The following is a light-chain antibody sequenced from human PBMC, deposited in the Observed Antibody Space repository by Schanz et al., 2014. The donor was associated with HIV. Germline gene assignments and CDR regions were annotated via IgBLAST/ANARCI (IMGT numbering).Light chain of an antibody. V-gene: IGLV2-14*03. Sequence: QSALTQPPSASGSPGQSVTISCTGTSSDVGGYNYVSWYQHHPGKAPKVLIYDVRDRPSGVSHRFSASKSGITASLIISGLQAEDEADYYCSSYTGSSPLGVFGGGTKLTVL. J-gene: IGLJ2*01. CDR1: SSDVGGYNY. CDR2: DVR. CDR3: SSYTGSSPLGV.